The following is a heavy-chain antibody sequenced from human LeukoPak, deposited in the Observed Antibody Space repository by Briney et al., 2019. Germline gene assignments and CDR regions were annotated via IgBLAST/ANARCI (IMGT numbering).Heavy chain of an antibody. CDR2: IWHDGSIK. J-gene: IGHJ4*02. CDR1: GFTFSNYG. V-gene: IGHV3-33*03. Sequence: GRSLRLSCAASGFTFSNYGMHWVRQTPGKGLDWVAVIWHDGSIKYYADSVRGRFTISRDSSMNTVYLQMNSLRAEDTAVYYCAKVRQFTAATGTGLDYWGQGTLVTVSS. D-gene: IGHD6-13*01. CDR3: AKVRQFTAATGTGLDY.